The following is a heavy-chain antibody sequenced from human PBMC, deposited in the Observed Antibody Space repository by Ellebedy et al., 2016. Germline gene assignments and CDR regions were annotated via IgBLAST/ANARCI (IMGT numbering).Heavy chain of an antibody. Sequence: SETLSLXXAVYGGSFSGYYWSWIRQPPGKGLEWIGEINHSGSTNYNPSLKSRVTISVDTSKNQFSLKLSSVTAADTAVYYCARSRSYFDYWGQGTLVTVSS. J-gene: IGHJ4*02. CDR2: INHSGST. CDR1: GGSFSGYY. V-gene: IGHV4-34*01. CDR3: ARSRSYFDY.